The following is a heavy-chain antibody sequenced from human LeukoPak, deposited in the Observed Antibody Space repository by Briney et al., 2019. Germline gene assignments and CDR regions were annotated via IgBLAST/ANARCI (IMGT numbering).Heavy chain of an antibody. V-gene: IGHV1-69*01. Sequence: SVKVSCKASGGTFSSYAISWVRQAPGQGLEWMGGIIPIFGTANYAQKFQGRVTITADESTSTAYMELSSLRSEDTAVYYCARDRVVAAAGGDYYYYGMDVWGQGTTATVSS. CDR2: IIPIFGTA. CDR1: GGTFSSYA. J-gene: IGHJ6*02. CDR3: ARDRVVAAAGGDYYYYGMDV. D-gene: IGHD6-13*01.